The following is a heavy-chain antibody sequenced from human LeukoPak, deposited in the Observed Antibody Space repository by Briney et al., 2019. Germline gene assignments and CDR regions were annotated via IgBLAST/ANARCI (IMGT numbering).Heavy chain of an antibody. J-gene: IGHJ6*02. V-gene: IGHV3-7*01. CDR1: GFTFRSHA. D-gene: IGHD3-10*01. Sequence: PGGSLRLSCVGSGFTFRSHAMSWVRQAPGKGLEWVANIKQDGSEKYYVDSVKGRFTISRDNAKNSLYLQMNSLRAEDTAVYYCARDWDYYGSGSYDYYYGMDVWGQGTTVTVSS. CDR3: ARDWDYYGSGSYDYYYGMDV. CDR2: IKQDGSEK.